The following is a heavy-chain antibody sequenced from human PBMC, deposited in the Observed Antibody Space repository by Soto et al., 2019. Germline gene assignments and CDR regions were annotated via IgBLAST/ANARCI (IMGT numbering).Heavy chain of an antibody. CDR1: GFNFNNAW. Sequence: EVQLVESGGGLAKPGGSLRLSCAASGFNFNNAWMSWVRQAPGKGLEWVGHVKSKSDGGTTDFGAPVEGRFTISRDDSKNMLYLQMNSLQTEDTAVYYCITRDADKPRGYFDLWGRGTLVTVSS. D-gene: IGHD2-2*01. CDR2: VKSKSDGGTT. J-gene: IGHJ2*01. V-gene: IGHV3-15*01. CDR3: ITRDADKPRGYFDL.